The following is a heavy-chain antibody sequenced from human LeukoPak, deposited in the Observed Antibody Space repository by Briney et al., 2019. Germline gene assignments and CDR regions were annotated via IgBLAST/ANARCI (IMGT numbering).Heavy chain of an antibody. D-gene: IGHD1-26*01. J-gene: IGHJ4*02. CDR2: IIPIFGTA. CDR3: ARDLAVRWERGYFDY. Sequence: ASVKLSCKASGGTFSSYAISWVRQAPGQGLEWMGRIIPIFGTAYYAQKFQGRVTITTDESTSTACMEMSRLRSEDTAVYYCARDLAVRWERGYFDYGGQGTLVTVSS. CDR1: GGTFSSYA. V-gene: IGHV1-69*05.